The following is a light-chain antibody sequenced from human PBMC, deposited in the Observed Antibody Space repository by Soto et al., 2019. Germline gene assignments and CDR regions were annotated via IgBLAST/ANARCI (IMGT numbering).Light chain of an antibody. V-gene: IGKV3D-15*01. J-gene: IGKJ4*01. CDR1: QSVSSN. CDR3: QQYDDWLRLT. CDR2: GAS. Sequence: IVLTQSPATLSVSPGERATLSCRASQSVSSNLAWYQQKPGQAPRPLIYGASYRATGIPARFSGSGSGTEFNLTISSLQSEDFAVYFCQQYDDWLRLTFGGGTKVDIK.